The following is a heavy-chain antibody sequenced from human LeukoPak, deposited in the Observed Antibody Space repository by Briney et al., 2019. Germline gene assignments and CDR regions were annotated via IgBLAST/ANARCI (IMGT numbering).Heavy chain of an antibody. V-gene: IGHV3-23*01. CDR1: GFTFSSYA. J-gene: IGHJ4*02. D-gene: IGHD3-22*01. CDR2: ISGSGGST. CDR3: ANSHGWYYYDSSGFNDY. Sequence: PGGSLRLSCAASGFTFSSYAMSWVRQAPGKGLEWVSAISGSGGSTYYADSVKGRFTISRDNSKNTLYLQMNSLRAEDTAVYYCANSHGWYYYDSSGFNDYWGQGTLVTASS.